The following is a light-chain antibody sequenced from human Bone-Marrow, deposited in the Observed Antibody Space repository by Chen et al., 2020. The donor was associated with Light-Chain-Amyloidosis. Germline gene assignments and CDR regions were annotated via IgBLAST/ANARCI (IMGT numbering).Light chain of an antibody. J-gene: IGLJ3*02. CDR3: CSFAGNDDWV. Sequence: QSALTQHPSASGSLGQSVTISCAGTSGDLGGYDFVSWYQQHPGKAPKLMIHEGTKRPSGVPSRFSGSKSGNTASLTVSGLQAEDEADYYCCSFAGNDDWVFGGGTKLTVL. CDR1: SGDLGGYDF. V-gene: IGLV2-8*01. CDR2: EGT.